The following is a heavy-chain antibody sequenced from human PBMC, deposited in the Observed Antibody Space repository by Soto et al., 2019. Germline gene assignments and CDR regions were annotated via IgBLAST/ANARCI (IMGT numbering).Heavy chain of an antibody. V-gene: IGHV1-8*01. CDR3: ARGQGSSWYYYYYGMDV. CDR2: MNPNSGNT. J-gene: IGHJ6*02. Sequence: ASVKVSCKASGYTFTSYDINWVRQATGQGLEWMGWMNPNSGNTGYAQKFQGRVTMTRNTSISTAYMELSSLRSEDTAVYYCARGQGSSWYYYYYGMDVWGQGTTVTVS. CDR1: GYTFTSYD. D-gene: IGHD6-13*01.